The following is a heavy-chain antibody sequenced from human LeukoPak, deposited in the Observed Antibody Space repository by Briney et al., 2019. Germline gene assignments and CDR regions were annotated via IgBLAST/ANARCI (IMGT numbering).Heavy chain of an antibody. J-gene: IGHJ3*02. D-gene: IGHD4-17*01. Sequence: PGRSLRLSCAASGFTFSSYAMHWVRQAPGKGLEWVAVISYDGSNKYYADSVKGRFTISRDNSKNTLYLQMNSLRAEDAAVYYCARPSAPYGDHDAFDIWGQGTMVTVSS. CDR3: ARPSAPYGDHDAFDI. CDR1: GFTFSSYA. V-gene: IGHV3-30-3*01. CDR2: ISYDGSNK.